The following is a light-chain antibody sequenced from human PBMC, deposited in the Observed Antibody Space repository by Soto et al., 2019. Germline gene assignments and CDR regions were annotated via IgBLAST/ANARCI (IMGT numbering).Light chain of an antibody. CDR1: QSVSNY. CDR2: GVS. J-gene: IGKJ4*01. CDR3: QQYSIFALS. Sequence: EIVLTQSPGTLSLSPGERATLSCRASQSVSNYLAWYQQKPGQAPRLLMYGVSSRATGIPDRFSGNGSGTDFTLTINRLEPEDLALYYCQQYSIFALSFGGGTKVEIK. V-gene: IGKV3-20*01.